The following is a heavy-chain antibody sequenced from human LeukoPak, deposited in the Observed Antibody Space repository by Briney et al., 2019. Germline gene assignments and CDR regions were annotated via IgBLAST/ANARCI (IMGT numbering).Heavy chain of an antibody. CDR1: GGTFSSYA. V-gene: IGHV1-18*01. CDR3: AREVTGTARYYFEY. J-gene: IGHJ4*02. Sequence: ASVKVSCKASGGTFSSYAISWVRQAPRQGLEWMGWISAYNGNTNYAQKLQGRVTMTTDTSTSTAYMDLRSLRSDDTAVYYCAREVTGTARYYFEYWGQGTLVTVSS. CDR2: ISAYNGNT. D-gene: IGHD1-7*01.